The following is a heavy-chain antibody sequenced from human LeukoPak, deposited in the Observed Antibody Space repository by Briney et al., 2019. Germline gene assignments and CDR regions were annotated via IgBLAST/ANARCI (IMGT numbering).Heavy chain of an antibody. V-gene: IGHV3-49*03. D-gene: IGHD1-1*01. CDR1: GFTFGDYA. CDR2: IRSKACGETA. CDR3: TRDRGAYNLYDY. J-gene: IGHJ4*02. Sequence: GGSLRPSCTASGFTFGDYAMSWIRQAPGKGLEWVGFIRSKACGETADYAASVKGRFTISRDDSKAIAYLQMNSLKTEDTAVYHCTRDRGAYNLYDYWGQGTLVTVSS.